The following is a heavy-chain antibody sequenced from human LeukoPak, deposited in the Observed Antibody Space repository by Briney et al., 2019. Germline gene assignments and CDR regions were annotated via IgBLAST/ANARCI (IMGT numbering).Heavy chain of an antibody. CDR3: AREAYDILTGYRSYWYFDL. J-gene: IGHJ2*01. Sequence: GGSLRLSCAASGFTFSGYWMQWVRQAPGKGLVWVSRINGDGSGTSYADSVKGRFTISRDNAENTLYLQMNSLRADDTAVYYCAREAYDILTGYRSYWYFDLWGRGTLVTVSS. D-gene: IGHD3-9*01. CDR2: INGDGSGT. V-gene: IGHV3-74*01. CDR1: GFTFSGYW.